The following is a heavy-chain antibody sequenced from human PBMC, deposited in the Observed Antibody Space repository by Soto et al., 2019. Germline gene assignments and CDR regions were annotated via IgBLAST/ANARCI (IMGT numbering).Heavy chain of an antibody. J-gene: IGHJ6*02. CDR2: ISSSSRTI. Sequence: ESGGGLVQPGGSLRLSCAASGFTFSSHSMNWVRQAPGKGLEWVSYISSSSRTIYYADSVKGRFTISRDNAKNSLYLQMNSLRDEDTAVYYCARDISSDYYYYGMDVWGQGTPVTVSS. V-gene: IGHV3-48*02. CDR3: ARDISSDYYYYGMDV. D-gene: IGHD3-22*01. CDR1: GFTFSSHS.